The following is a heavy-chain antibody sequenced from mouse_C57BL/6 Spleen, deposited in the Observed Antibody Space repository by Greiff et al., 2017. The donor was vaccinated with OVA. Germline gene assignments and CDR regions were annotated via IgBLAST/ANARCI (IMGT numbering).Heavy chain of an antibody. D-gene: IGHD1-1*01. CDR2: IDPNSGGT. CDR1: GYTFTSYW. J-gene: IGHJ4*01. Sequence: QVQLQQPGAELVKPGASVKLSCKASGYTFTSYWMHWVKQRPGRGLEWIGRIDPNSGGTKYNEKFKSKATLTVDKPSSTAYMQLSSLPSEDSAVYISAKELFLDYGRDYYAMDYWGQETSHTVSS. V-gene: IGHV1-72*01. CDR3: AKELFLDYGRDYYAMDY.